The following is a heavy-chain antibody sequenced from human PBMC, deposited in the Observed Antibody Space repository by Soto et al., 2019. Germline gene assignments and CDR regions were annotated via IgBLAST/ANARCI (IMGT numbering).Heavy chain of an antibody. V-gene: IGHV4-34*01. CDR1: GGSFSGYY. CDR3: ARGWGRRFDY. J-gene: IGHJ4*02. CDR2: INHSGST. Sequence: QVQLQQWGAGLLKPSETLSLTCAVYGGSFSGYYWNWIRQPPGKGLEWIGEINHSGSTNYNPSLKSRVTISVDTSKSQFSLKLSSLTAADTAVYYCARGWGRRFDYWGQGTLVTVSS. D-gene: IGHD7-27*01.